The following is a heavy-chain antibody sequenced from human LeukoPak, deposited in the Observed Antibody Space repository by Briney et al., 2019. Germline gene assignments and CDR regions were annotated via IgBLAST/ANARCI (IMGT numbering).Heavy chain of an antibody. V-gene: IGHV1-2*02. Sequence: ASVKVSCKASGYTFTGYYMHWVRQAPGQGLEWMGWINPNSGGTNYAQKFQGRVTMTRDTSISTAYMELSRLRSDDTAVYYCARLDIVVVPALDYWGQGTLVTVSS. J-gene: IGHJ4*02. CDR2: INPNSGGT. CDR3: ARLDIVVVPALDY. CDR1: GYTFTGYY. D-gene: IGHD2-2*01.